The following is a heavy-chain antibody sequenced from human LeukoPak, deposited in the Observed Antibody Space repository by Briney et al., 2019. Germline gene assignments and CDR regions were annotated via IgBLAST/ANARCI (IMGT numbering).Heavy chain of an antibody. CDR2: INPDAGDT. CDR3: ARLSTATRHWLAASDI. Sequence: ASVKVSCKASGYSFTDYFSYWVRQAPGQGLEWMGRINPDAGDTNYAQTFQGRITMTRDTSISTAYMELSSLKSDDTAVYYCARLSTATRHWLAASDIWGQGTVVTVSS. V-gene: IGHV1-2*06. CDR1: GYSFTDYF. D-gene: IGHD6-19*01. J-gene: IGHJ3*02.